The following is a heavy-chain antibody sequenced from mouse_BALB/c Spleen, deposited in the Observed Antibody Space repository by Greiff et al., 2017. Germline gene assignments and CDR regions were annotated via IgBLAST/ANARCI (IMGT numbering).Heavy chain of an antibody. V-gene: IGHV5-6-5*01. CDR2: ISSGGST. D-gene: IGHD2-3*01. Sequence: EVKLVESGGGLVKPGGSLKLSCAASGFTFSSYAMSWVRQTPEKRLEWVASISSGGSTYYPDSVKGRFTISRDNARNILYLQMSSLRSEDTAMYYCARLGDGSSLYYAMDYWGQGTSVTVSS. CDR1: GFTFSSYA. CDR3: ARLGDGSSLYYAMDY. J-gene: IGHJ4*01.